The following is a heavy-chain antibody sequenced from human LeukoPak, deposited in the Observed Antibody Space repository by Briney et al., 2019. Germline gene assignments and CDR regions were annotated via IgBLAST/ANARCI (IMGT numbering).Heavy chain of an antibody. CDR3: ARSPHYDYVWGSCRRTDYYYYYGMDV. V-gene: IGHV4-59*01. D-gene: IGHD3-16*02. Sequence: SETLSLTCTVSGGSISSYYWSWIRQPPGKELEWIGYIYYSGSTNYNPSLKSRVTISVDTSKNQFSLKLSSVTAADTAVYYCARSPHYDYVWGSCRRTDYYYYYGMDVWGQGTTVTVSS. J-gene: IGHJ6*02. CDR1: GGSISSYY. CDR2: IYYSGST.